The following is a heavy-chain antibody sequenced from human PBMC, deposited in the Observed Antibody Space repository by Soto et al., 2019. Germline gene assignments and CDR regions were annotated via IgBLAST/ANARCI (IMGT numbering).Heavy chain of an antibody. D-gene: IGHD5-12*01. CDR3: AKGQYSGYDKGYMDV. J-gene: IGHJ6*03. CDR2: ISGSGGST. CDR1: GFTFSSYA. Sequence: GGSLRLSCAASGFTFSSYAMSWVRQAPGKGLEWVSAISGSGGSTYYADSVKGRFTISRDNSKNTLYLQMNSLRAEDTAVYYCAKGQYSGYDKGYMDVWGKGTTVTVSS. V-gene: IGHV3-23*01.